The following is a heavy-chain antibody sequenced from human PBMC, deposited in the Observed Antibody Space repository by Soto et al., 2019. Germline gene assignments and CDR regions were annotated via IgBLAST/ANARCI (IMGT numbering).Heavy chain of an antibody. V-gene: IGHV2-26*01. J-gene: IGHJ5*01. D-gene: IGHD6-13*01. CDR1: GFSLSHAGLG. Sequence: KESGPVLVKPTETLTLTCTVSGFSLSHAGLGVSWIRQPPGKALEWLAHIFSNDEKSYSTSLKSRLTISKDTSKSHVVLTMTNMDPVDTATYYCASSYSTSWYWFDSWGQGTLVTVSS. CDR2: IFSNDEK. CDR3: ASSYSTSWYWFDS.